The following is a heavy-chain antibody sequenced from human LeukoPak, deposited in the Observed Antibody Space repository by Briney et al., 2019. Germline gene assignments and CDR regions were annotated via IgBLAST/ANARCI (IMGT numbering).Heavy chain of an antibody. CDR2: INPNSGGT. Sequence: ASVKVSCKASGYTFTGYYMHWVRQAPGQGLEWMGWINPNSGGTNYAQKFQGRVTMTRDTSISTAYMELSRLRSDDTAVYYCARDLFYSVSGTYYNVGRVFNYWGQGTLVTVSS. V-gene: IGHV1-2*02. J-gene: IGHJ4*02. D-gene: IGHD3-10*01. CDR3: ARDLFYSVSGTYYNVGRVFNY. CDR1: GYTFTGYY.